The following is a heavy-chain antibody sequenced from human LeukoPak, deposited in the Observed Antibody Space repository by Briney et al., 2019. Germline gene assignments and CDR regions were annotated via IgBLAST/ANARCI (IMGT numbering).Heavy chain of an antibody. CDR1: GYTFTSYG. D-gene: IGHD2-15*01. Sequence: ASVKVSCKASGYTFTSYGISWVRQAPGQGLEWMGWISVYNGNTNYAQKLQGRVTMTTDTSTSTAYMELRSLRSDDTAVYYCARDRYCSGGSCYSFLFDYWGQGTLVTVSS. V-gene: IGHV1-18*01. CDR3: ARDRYCSGGSCYSFLFDY. CDR2: ISVYNGNT. J-gene: IGHJ4*02.